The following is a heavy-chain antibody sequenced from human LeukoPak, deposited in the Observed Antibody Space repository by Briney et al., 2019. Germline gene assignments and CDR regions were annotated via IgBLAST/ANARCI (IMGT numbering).Heavy chain of an antibody. V-gene: IGHV1-69*13. CDR3: ARKADKYYYDSSGLLFDY. CDR1: GGTFSSYA. D-gene: IGHD3-22*01. Sequence: SVKVSCKASGGTFSSYAISWVRQAPGQGLEWMGGIIPIFGTANYAQKFQGRVTITADESTSTAYMELSSLRSEDTAVYYCARKADKYYYDSSGLLFDYWGQGTLVTVSS. CDR2: IIPIFGTA. J-gene: IGHJ4*02.